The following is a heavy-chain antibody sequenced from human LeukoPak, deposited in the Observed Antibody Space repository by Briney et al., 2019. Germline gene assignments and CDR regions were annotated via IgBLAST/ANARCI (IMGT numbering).Heavy chain of an antibody. V-gene: IGHV1-18*01. CDR2: ISAYNGNT. Sequence: PGASVKVSCKASGYTFTGYGISWVRQAPGQGLEWMGWISAYNGNTNYAQRLQGRVTMTTDTSTSTAYMELRSLRSDDTAVYYCARVDWDRVNAFDIWGQGTMVTVSS. D-gene: IGHD1-14*01. CDR3: ARVDWDRVNAFDI. J-gene: IGHJ3*02. CDR1: GYTFTGYG.